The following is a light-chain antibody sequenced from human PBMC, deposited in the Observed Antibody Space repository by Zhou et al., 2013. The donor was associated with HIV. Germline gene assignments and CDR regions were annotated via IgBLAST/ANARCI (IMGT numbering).Light chain of an antibody. Sequence: IVMTQSPASRSMSPGERATLSCRASQSIGTNLAWYQQKPGQAPRLLIYAASARATGIPDRFSGSGSGTDFTLTISSLQSEDFAVYYCQQHNSWPFTFGPGT. CDR1: QSIGTN. J-gene: IGKJ3*01. CDR2: AAS. CDR3: QQHNSWPFT. V-gene: IGKV3-15*01.